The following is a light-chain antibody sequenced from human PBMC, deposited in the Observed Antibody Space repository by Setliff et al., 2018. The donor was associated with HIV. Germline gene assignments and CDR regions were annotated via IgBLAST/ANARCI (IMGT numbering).Light chain of an antibody. Sequence: QSALAQPASVSGSPGQSITISCTGTSSDVGGYNYVSWYQQHPGKAPKLMICDVSNRPSGVSNRFSGSKSGNTASLTISGLQAEDEADYYCSSYTTSGTEVFGTGTKVTVL. CDR2: DVS. V-gene: IGLV2-14*03. CDR1: SSDVGGYNY. J-gene: IGLJ1*01. CDR3: SSYTTSGTEV.